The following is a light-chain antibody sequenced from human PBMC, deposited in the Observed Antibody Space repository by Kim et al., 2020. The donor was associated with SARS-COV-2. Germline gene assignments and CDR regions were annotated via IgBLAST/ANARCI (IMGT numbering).Light chain of an antibody. J-gene: IGKJ4*01. CDR1: HIINDN. CDR3: QQYSNWPLT. V-gene: IGKV3-15*01. CDR2: GAS. Sequence: EIVMTQSPATLSVSPGERATVSCRTSHIINDNLAWYQQKPGQAPRLLIYGASTRATGVPTRFSGSGSGTEYTLSISSLQSEDSAVYHCQQYSNWPLTFGGGTKVDIK.